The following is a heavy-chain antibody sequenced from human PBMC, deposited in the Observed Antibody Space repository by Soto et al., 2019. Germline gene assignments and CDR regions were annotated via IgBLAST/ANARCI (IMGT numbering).Heavy chain of an antibody. Sequence: QVQLVQSGAEVKKPGASVKVSWKACGYTFTDYGSSSVRQAPGQGLEWMGWISTYNGNTIYAQKIQGRVTMTTDTSTSTAYVELRSLRSDDTAVYYCAREEGISDWHAFDYWGQGTLVTVSS. CDR1: GYTFTDYG. CDR2: ISTYNGNT. V-gene: IGHV1-18*04. J-gene: IGHJ4*02. CDR3: AREEGISDWHAFDY. D-gene: IGHD6-19*01.